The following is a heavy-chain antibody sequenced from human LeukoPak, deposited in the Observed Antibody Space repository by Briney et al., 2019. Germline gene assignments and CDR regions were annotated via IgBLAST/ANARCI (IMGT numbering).Heavy chain of an antibody. CDR2: ISDRDGA. J-gene: IGHJ4*02. V-gene: IGHV4-59*08. Sequence: KPSETLSLTCTVSGGSISTYYWSWIRQSPGKGLEWIGYISDRDGATYNPSLKSRVTMSVDTSKTHFSLKLNSVTAADTAVYYCARLPSHWGQGTLVTVSS. CDR1: GGSISTYY. CDR3: ARLPSH.